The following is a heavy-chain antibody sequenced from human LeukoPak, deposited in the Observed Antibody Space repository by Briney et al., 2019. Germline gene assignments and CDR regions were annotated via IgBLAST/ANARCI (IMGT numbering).Heavy chain of an antibody. CDR1: GYTFTSYD. J-gene: IGHJ5*02. CDR2: MNPNSGNT. D-gene: IGHD4/OR15-4a*01. Sequence: GASVKVSCKASGYTFTSYDINWVRQATGQGLEWMGWMNPNSGNTGYAQKFQGRVTMTRNTSISTAYMELSSLRSEDTAVYYCARARAAKARRLYNWFDPWGQGTLVTVSS. CDR3: ARARAAKARRLYNWFDP. V-gene: IGHV1-8*01.